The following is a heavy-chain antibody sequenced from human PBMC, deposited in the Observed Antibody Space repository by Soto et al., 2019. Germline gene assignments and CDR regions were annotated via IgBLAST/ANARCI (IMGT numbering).Heavy chain of an antibody. Sequence: PGGSLRLSCTASGFTFGDYAMSWVRQAPGKGLEWVGFIRSKAYGGTTEYAASVKGRFTISRDDSKSIAYLQMNSLKTEDTAVYYCTREDYCSGGSCYLGTRPGITGTTRSYWGQGTLVTVSS. CDR1: GFTFGDYA. D-gene: IGHD2-15*01. V-gene: IGHV3-49*04. J-gene: IGHJ4*02. CDR3: TREDYCSGGSCYLGTRPGITGTTRSY. CDR2: IRSKAYGGTT.